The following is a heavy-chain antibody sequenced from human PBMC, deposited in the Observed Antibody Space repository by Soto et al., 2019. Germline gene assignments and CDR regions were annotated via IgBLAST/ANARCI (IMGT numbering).Heavy chain of an antibody. J-gene: IGHJ4*02. CDR1: GFTFSSYE. CDR2: ISSSGSTI. D-gene: IGHD3-16*01. CDR3: ARDRRGYYAD. V-gene: IGHV3-48*03. Sequence: RRLSCAASGFTFSSYEMNWVRQAPGKGLEWVSYISSSGSTIYYADSVKGRFTISRDNAKNSLYLQMNSLRAEDTAVYYCARDRRGYYADWGQGTLVTVSS.